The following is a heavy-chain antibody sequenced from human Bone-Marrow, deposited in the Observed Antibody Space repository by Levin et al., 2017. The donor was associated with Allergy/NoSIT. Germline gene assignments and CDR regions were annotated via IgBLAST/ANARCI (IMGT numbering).Heavy chain of an antibody. CDR1: GYTFTTYA. CDR3: ARARDGCSGDRCYSDFDY. D-gene: IGHD2-15*01. V-gene: IGHV1-3*01. CDR2: INAGNADT. J-gene: IGHJ4*02. Sequence: ASVKVSCKTSGYTFTTYAMHWVRQAPGQGLEWLGWINAGNADTKHSQKFQDRLTITRDTSASTAYLELSSLRSEDTAVYYCARARDGCSGDRCYSDFDYWGQGTLVTVSS.